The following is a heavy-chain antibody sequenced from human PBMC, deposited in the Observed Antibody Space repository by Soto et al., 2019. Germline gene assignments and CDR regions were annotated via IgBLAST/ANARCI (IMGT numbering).Heavy chain of an antibody. CDR1: GYTFTSYG. D-gene: IGHD3-16*02. Sequence: ASVKVSCKASGYTFTSYGISWVRQAPGQGLEWMGWISAYNGNTNYAQKLQGRVTMTTDTSTSTAYMELRSLRSDDTAVYYCAIERPGDYVWGSYRPVAFDIWGQGTMVTVSS. V-gene: IGHV1-18*01. CDR2: ISAYNGNT. CDR3: AIERPGDYVWGSYRPVAFDI. J-gene: IGHJ3*02.